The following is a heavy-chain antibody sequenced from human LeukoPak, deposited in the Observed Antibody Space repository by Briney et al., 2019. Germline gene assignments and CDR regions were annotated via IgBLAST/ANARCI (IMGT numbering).Heavy chain of an antibody. CDR3: ANLIVGATNGRDAFDI. CDR1: GFTFSNYG. J-gene: IGHJ3*02. CDR2: ISYDGSNN. V-gene: IGHV3-30*18. Sequence: GGSLRLSCTASGFTFSNYGMHWVRQAPGKGLEWVAVISYDGSNNYYADSVKGRFTISRDNFKNTLYLQMNSLRAEDTAVYYCANLIVGATNGRDAFDIWGQGTMVTVSS. D-gene: IGHD1-26*01.